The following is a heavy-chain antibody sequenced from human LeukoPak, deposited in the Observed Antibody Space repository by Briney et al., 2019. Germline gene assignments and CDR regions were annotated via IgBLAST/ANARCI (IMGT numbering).Heavy chain of an antibody. CDR1: GFTFSSYS. V-gene: IGHV3-21*01. CDR2: ISSSSSYI. J-gene: IGHJ4*02. CDR3: ARDRPLTTGVDY. Sequence: GGSLRLSCAASGFTFSSYSMNWVRQAPRKGLEWVSSISSSSSYIYYADSVKGRFTISRDNAKNSLYLQMNSLRAEDTAVYYCARDRPLTTGVDYWGQGTLVTVSS. D-gene: IGHD4/OR15-4a*01.